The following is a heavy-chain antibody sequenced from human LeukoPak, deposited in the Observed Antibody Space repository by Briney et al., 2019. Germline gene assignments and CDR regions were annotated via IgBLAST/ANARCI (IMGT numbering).Heavy chain of an antibody. Sequence: GGSLRLSCAASGFTFSSYSMNWVRQAPGKGLEWVSSISSSSSYIYYADSVKGRFTISRDNAKDSLYLQMNSLRGEDTAVYYCARGRAVTTAFDIWGQGTMVTVSS. CDR1: GFTFSSYS. D-gene: IGHD4-17*01. V-gene: IGHV3-21*01. CDR3: ARGRAVTTAFDI. CDR2: ISSSSSYI. J-gene: IGHJ3*02.